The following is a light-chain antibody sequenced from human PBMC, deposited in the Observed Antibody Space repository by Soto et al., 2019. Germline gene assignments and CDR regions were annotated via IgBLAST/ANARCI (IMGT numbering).Light chain of an antibody. Sequence: QSALTQPASVSGSPGQSITISCTGTSSDVGSYNLVSWYQQHPGEAPKLMIYEGSKRPSGVSNRFSGSKSGNTASLTISGLQDEDEADYYCCSYAASVVFGGGTKVTVL. CDR1: SSDVGSYNL. V-gene: IGLV2-23*01. CDR3: CSYAASVV. J-gene: IGLJ2*01. CDR2: EGS.